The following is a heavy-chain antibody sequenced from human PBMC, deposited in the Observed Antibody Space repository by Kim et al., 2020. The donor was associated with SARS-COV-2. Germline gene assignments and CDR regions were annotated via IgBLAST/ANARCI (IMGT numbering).Heavy chain of an antibody. V-gene: IGHV4-39*01. CDR1: GDSISRSSNY. J-gene: IGHJ4*02. CDR2: INYSGNT. Sequence: SETLSLTCTVSGDSISRSSNYWGWIRQPPGKGLEWIGSINYSGNTYYNPSLKSRVTISVDTSKNQFSLKMRSVIAADTAVYYCARLVSANSAVEYWGQGT. CDR3: ARLVSANSAVEY.